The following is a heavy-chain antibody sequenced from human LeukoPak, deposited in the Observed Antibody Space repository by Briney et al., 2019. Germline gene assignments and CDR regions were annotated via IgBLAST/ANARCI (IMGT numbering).Heavy chain of an antibody. Sequence: GGSLRLSCAASGFTFSDYYMSWIRQAPGKGLEWVSYISSSSSYTNYADSGKGRFTISRADAQNSLYLQMNSLRGEDTAVYYCARGQLTTPYWGQGTLVSVSS. CDR3: ARGQLTTPY. V-gene: IGHV3-11*06. CDR2: ISSSSSYT. CDR1: GFTFSDYY. D-gene: IGHD4-11*01. J-gene: IGHJ4*02.